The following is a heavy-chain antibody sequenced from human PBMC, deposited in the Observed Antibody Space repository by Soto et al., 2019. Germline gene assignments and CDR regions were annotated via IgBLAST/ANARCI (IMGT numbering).Heavy chain of an antibody. V-gene: IGHV3-33*01. CDR3: ASSLLRPLDLNY. D-gene: IGHD1-26*01. J-gene: IGHJ4*02. CDR2: LWYHGSDK. Sequence: GGSLRLSCATSGFTFSDYVMHWVRQAPGKGLEWVAVLWYHGSDKFYADSVKGRFTISRDNSKNTLYLQMNSLRDEDTAVYYCASSLLRPLDLNYWGQGTLVTVSS. CDR1: GFTFSDYV.